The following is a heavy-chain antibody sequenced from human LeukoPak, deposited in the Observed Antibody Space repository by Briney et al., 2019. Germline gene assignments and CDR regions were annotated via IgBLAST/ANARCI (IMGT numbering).Heavy chain of an antibody. CDR1: GGSISSYY. V-gene: IGHV4-59*12. J-gene: IGHJ4*02. CDR3: ARGLEYYDFWSGYYRGGPNYFDY. Sequence: SETLSLTCTVSGGSISSYYWSWIRQPPGKGLEWIGYIYYSGSTNYNPSLKSRVTISVDTSKNQFSLKLSSVTAAGTAVYYCARGLEYYDFWSGYYRGGPNYFDYWGQGTLVTVSS. CDR2: IYYSGST. D-gene: IGHD3-3*01.